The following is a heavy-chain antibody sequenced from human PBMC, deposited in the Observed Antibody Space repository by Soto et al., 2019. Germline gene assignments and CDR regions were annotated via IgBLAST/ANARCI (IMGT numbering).Heavy chain of an antibody. CDR1: GYSISSSHW. CDR2: IYYSGST. V-gene: IGHV4-28*01. CDR3: ARKNGVLDAFDI. J-gene: IGHJ3*02. D-gene: IGHD4-17*01. Sequence: SETLSLTCAISGYSISSSHWRGWIRQPTGKGLEWIGYIYYSGSTYYNPSLKSRVTMSVDTSKNQFSLKLSSVTAVVTAVYYCARKNGVLDAFDIWGQGTMVTVS.